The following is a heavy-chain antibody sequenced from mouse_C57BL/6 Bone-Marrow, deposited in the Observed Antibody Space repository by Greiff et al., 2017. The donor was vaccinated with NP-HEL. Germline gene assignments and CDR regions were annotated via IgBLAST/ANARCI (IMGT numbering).Heavy chain of an antibody. J-gene: IGHJ4*01. D-gene: IGHD1-1*01. V-gene: IGHV1-5*01. Sequence: EVQLQQSGTVLARPGASVKMSCKTSGYTFTSYWMHWVKQRPGQGLEWIGAIYPGNSDTSYNQKFKGKAKLTAVTSASTAYMELSSLTNEDSAVYYCTRTVVARDYYAMDYWGQGTSVTVSS. CDR3: TRTVVARDYYAMDY. CDR1: GYTFTSYW. CDR2: IYPGNSDT.